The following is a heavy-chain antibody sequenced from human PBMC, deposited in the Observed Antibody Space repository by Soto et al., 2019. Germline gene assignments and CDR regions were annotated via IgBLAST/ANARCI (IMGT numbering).Heavy chain of an antibody. D-gene: IGHD4-4*01. CDR1: TFTFSTYG. V-gene: IGHV3-33*01. CDR2: IWYDGSNK. J-gene: IGHJ6*02. CDR3: ARGNYNNCNGMDV. Sequence: GGSLRLSCAASTFTFSTYGMHWVRQAPGKGLEWVAVIWYDGSNKNYADSVKGRFTISRDNSKNTLYLQMDSLRVEDTAVYYCARGNYNNCNGMDVWGQGTTVTVSS.